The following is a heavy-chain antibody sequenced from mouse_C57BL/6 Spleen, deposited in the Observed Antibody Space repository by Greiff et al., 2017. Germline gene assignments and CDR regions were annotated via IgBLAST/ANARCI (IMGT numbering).Heavy chain of an antibody. D-gene: IGHD1-1*01. CDR2: IWSGGST. Sequence: VKLQESGPGLVQPSQSLSITCTVSGFSLTSYGVHWVRQSPGKGLEWLGVIWSGGSTDYNAAFISRLSISKDNSKSQVFFKMNSLQADDTAIYYCARNPSYYYGSSYYAMDYWGQGTSVTVSS. J-gene: IGHJ4*01. CDR1: GFSLTSYG. V-gene: IGHV2-2*01. CDR3: ARNPSYYYGSSYYAMDY.